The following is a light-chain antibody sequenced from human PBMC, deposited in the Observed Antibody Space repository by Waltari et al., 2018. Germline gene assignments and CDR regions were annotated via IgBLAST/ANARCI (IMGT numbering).Light chain of an antibody. V-gene: IGKV3-15*01. CDR1: QSISNK. J-gene: IGKJ1*01. Sequence: ETVMTQSPATLSVSPGERATLPCRARQSISNKFAWYQPKTGQAPRLLIYGASTRATGFPARFGGSGSGTEFTLTISSLQSEDFAVYYCHQYTDWPPTFGQGTKVEVK. CDR2: GAS. CDR3: HQYTDWPPT.